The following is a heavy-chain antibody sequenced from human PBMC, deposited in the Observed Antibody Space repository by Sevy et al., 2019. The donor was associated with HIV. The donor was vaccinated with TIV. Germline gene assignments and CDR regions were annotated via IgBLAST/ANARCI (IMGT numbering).Heavy chain of an antibody. CDR1: GFTFSSYA. Sequence: GGSLRLSCAASGFTFSSYAMSWVRQAPGKGLEWVSAISGSGGSTYYADSGKGRFTISRDNSKNTLYLQMNSLRAEDTAVYYCAKGGVVAAAGRREWFDPWGQGTLVTVSS. CDR3: AKGGVVAAAGRREWFDP. J-gene: IGHJ5*02. V-gene: IGHV3-23*01. D-gene: IGHD6-13*01. CDR2: ISGSGGST.